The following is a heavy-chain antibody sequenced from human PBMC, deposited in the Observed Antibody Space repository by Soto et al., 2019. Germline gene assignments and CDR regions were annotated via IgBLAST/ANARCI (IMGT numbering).Heavy chain of an antibody. Sequence: QVQLQQWGAGLLKPAETLSLTCVVYGGSFSGYYWSWIRQPPGKGLEWIGEIKDGGLTNYSPSLKSRATISKDPPNNQFSLKLHSVTAADTAVSYCARGQEGVVATHWDQGALVTVSS. J-gene: IGHJ4*02. CDR3: ARGQEGVVATH. D-gene: IGHD5-12*01. CDR2: IKDGGLT. CDR1: GGSFSGYY. V-gene: IGHV4-34*01.